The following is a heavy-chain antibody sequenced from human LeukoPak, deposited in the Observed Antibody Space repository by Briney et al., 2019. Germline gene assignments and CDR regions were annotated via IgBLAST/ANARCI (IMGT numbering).Heavy chain of an antibody. Sequence: ASVKVSCKASGGTFSSYAISWVRQAPGQGLEWMGGIIPIFGTANYAQKFQGRVTITADESTSTAYMGLSSLRSEDTAVYYCASGNVVVVAATLDYWGQGTLVTVSS. D-gene: IGHD2-15*01. CDR1: GGTFSSYA. V-gene: IGHV1-69*13. CDR3: ASGNVVVVAATLDY. CDR2: IIPIFGTA. J-gene: IGHJ4*02.